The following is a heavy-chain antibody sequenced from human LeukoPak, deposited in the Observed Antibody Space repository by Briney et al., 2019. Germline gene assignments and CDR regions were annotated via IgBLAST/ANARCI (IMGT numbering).Heavy chain of an antibody. CDR1: GFTVSSNY. D-gene: IGHD3-22*01. J-gene: IGHJ6*03. Sequence: PGGSLRLSCAATGFTVSSNYMSWVRQAPGKGLEWVSVIYSGGSTYYADPVKGRFTISRDNSKNTLYLQMDSLRGEDTAVYYCAKGTSRGYLFYYYMDVWGKGTTVTVSS. CDR3: AKGTSRGYLFYYYMDV. CDR2: IYSGGST. V-gene: IGHV3-53*01.